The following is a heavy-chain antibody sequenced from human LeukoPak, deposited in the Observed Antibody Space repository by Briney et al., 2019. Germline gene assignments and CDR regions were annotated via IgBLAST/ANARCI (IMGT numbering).Heavy chain of an antibody. V-gene: IGHV7-4-1*02. CDR3: ARAGDGYTYYFDY. J-gene: IGHJ4*02. D-gene: IGHD5-24*01. CDR1: GYMFTSYG. CDR2: IRTNTGDP. Sequence: ASVKVSCKASGYMFTSYGMNWVRQAPGQGLEWVGWIRTNTGDPTYAQDFTGLFVLSLDTSVSTAYLQISGLKAEDTAVYYCARAGDGYTYYFDYWGQGTLVTVSS.